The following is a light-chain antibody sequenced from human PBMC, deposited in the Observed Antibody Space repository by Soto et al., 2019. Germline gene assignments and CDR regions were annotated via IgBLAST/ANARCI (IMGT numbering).Light chain of an antibody. V-gene: IGKV3D-20*01. CDR2: DTS. Sequence: EIVLTQSPGTLSLSPGERATLSCGASQSVSSSYLAWYQQKPGQAPSLLIYDTSTRATGVPDRFSGSGSGTDLAITISRVEPEDFEIYFCQQYGSSPGTFGQGTKVDIK. CDR1: QSVSSSY. CDR3: QQYGSSPGT. J-gene: IGKJ1*01.